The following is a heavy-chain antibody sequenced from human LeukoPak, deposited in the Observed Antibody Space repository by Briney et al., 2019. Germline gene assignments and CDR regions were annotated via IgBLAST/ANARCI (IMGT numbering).Heavy chain of an antibody. D-gene: IGHD4-17*01. V-gene: IGHV1-46*01. CDR3: ARDALAVTTLNWFDP. CDR2: INPSGGST. Sequence: ASVKVSCKASGYTFTSYYMNWVRQAPGQGLEWMGIINPSGGSTSYAQKFQGRVTMTRDTSTSTVYMELSSLRSEDTAVYYCARDALAVTTLNWFDPWGQGTLVTVSS. J-gene: IGHJ5*02. CDR1: GYTFTSYY.